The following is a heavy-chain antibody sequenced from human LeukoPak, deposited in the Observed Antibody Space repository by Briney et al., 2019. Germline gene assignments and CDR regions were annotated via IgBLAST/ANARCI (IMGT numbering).Heavy chain of an antibody. CDR3: AKDGAGFSSGWYAEYFQR. V-gene: IGHV3-30*02. D-gene: IGHD6-19*01. Sequence: GGSLRLSCAASGFTFSTCGMHWVRQAPGKGLEWVAFIRYDGSDKYYADSVKGRFTISRDNSKNTLYLQMNSLRREDTAVYYCAKDGAGFSSGWYAEYFQRWGQGSLVTVSS. CDR2: IRYDGSDK. CDR1: GFTFSTCG. J-gene: IGHJ1*01.